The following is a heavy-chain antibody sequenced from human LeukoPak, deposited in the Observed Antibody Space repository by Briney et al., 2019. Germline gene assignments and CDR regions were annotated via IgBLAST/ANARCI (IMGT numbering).Heavy chain of an antibody. CDR2: IYYSGST. CDR1: GGSISSYY. CDR3: ARGQGGSYYAPIPFDY. V-gene: IGHV4-59*01. D-gene: IGHD1-26*01. J-gene: IGHJ4*02. Sequence: SETLSLTCTVSGGSISSYYWSWIRQPPGKGLEWIGYIYYSGSTNYNPSLKCRATISVDTSKHQFSLKLSSVTAADTAVYYCARGQGGSYYAPIPFDYWGQGTLVTVSS.